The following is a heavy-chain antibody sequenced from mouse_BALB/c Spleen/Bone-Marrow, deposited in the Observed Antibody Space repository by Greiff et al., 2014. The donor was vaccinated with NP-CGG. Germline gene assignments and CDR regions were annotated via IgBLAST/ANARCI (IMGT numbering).Heavy chain of an antibody. Sequence: EVQLQQSGGGLVQPGGSLKLSCAASGFDFSRYWMSWVRQAPGKGLEWIGEINPDSTTIDYTPSLKDKFIMSRDNVKNTLYLQMSKVRSEHTALYYCARPDGNPYAMDYWGQGTSVTVSS. V-gene: IGHV4-1*02. CDR3: ARPDGNPYAMDY. CDR1: GFDFSRYW. CDR2: INPDSTTI. J-gene: IGHJ4*01. D-gene: IGHD2-1*01.